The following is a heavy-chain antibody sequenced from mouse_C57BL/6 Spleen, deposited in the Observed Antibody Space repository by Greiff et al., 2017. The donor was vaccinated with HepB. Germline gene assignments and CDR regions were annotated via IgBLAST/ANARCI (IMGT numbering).Heavy chain of an antibody. V-gene: IGHV5-4*03. CDR1: GFTFSSYA. Sequence: DVMLVESGGGLVKPGGSLKLSCAASGFTFSSYAMSWVRQTPEKRLEWVATISDGGSYTYYPDNVKGRFTISRDNAKNNLYLQMSHLKSEDTAMYYCARVDGYYGYFDYWGQGTTLTVSS. J-gene: IGHJ2*01. CDR3: ARVDGYYGYFDY. CDR2: ISDGGSYT. D-gene: IGHD2-3*01.